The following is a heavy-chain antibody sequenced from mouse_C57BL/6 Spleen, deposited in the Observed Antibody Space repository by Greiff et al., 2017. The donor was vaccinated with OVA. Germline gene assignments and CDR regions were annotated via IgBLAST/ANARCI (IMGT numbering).Heavy chain of an antibody. J-gene: IGHJ1*03. CDR3: TRTSYYSNYEGYFDV. V-gene: IGHV5-9-1*02. Sequence: EVKVVESGEGLVKPGGSLKLSCAASGFTFSSYAMSWVRQTPEKRLEWVAYISSGGDYIYYADTVKGRFTISRDNARNTLYLQMSSLKSEDTAMYYCTRTSYYSNYEGYFDVWGTGTTVTVSS. D-gene: IGHD2-5*01. CDR2: ISSGGDYI. CDR1: GFTFSSYA.